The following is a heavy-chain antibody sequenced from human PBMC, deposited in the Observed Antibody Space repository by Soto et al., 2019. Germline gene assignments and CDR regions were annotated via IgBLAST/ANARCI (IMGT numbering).Heavy chain of an antibody. V-gene: IGHV5-10-1*01. J-gene: IGHJ6*02. CDR2: IDPSDSYT. CDR3: ARRLIAALADGGDYYYGMDV. Sequence: GESQKISCKGSGYRFTSYVISWVRQMPGKGLEWMGRIDPSDSYTNYSPSFQGHVTISADKSISTAYLQWSSLKASDTAMYYCARRLIAALADGGDYYYGMDVWGQGTTVTV. CDR1: GYRFTSYV. D-gene: IGHD6-13*01.